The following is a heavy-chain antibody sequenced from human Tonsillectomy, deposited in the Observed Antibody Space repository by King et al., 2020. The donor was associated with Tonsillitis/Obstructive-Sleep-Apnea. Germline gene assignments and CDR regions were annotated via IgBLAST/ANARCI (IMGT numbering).Heavy chain of an antibody. D-gene: IGHD6-6*01. CDR2: INRGGST. J-gene: IGHJ3*01. Sequence: VQLQQWGAGLLKPSETLSLTCAVYGGSFSGYYWTWIRQPPGKGLEWIGEINRGGSTNPNPSLKSRVTISVDTSMNQFSLKMRSVTAADTAVDYCARVGGLSSSSASDAFDVWGLGTMVTVSS. V-gene: IGHV4-34*01. CDR3: ARVGGLSSSSASDAFDV. CDR1: GGSFSGYY.